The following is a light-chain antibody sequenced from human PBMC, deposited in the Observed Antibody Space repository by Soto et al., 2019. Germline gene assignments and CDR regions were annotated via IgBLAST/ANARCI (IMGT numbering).Light chain of an antibody. CDR2: DNN. Sequence: SVLMQPPSVSAAPGQKVTISCSGSNSNIGNKDVSWYQQFPGTAPKLLIYDNNRRPSGIPDRFSASKSGTLATLAITGLQTGDEADYYCGTWDSGLSVVVFGGGTKLTVL. J-gene: IGLJ2*01. V-gene: IGLV1-51*01. CDR1: NSNIGNKD. CDR3: GTWDSGLSVVV.